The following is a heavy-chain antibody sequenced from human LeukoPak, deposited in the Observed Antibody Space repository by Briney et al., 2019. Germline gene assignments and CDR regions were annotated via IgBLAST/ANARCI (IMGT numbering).Heavy chain of an antibody. D-gene: IGHD6-19*01. Sequence: ASVKVSCKASGYTFTGYYMNWVRQAPGQGVEWKGWINPNSGGTNYAQKFQGRVTMTRDTSISTAYMELSRLRSDDTAVYYCANSYSSGWIDYWGQGTLVTVSS. CDR2: INPNSGGT. CDR3: ANSYSSGWIDY. CDR1: GYTFTGYY. J-gene: IGHJ4*02. V-gene: IGHV1-2*02.